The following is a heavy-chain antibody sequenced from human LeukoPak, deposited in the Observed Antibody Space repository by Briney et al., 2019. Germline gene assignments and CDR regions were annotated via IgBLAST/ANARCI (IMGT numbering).Heavy chain of an antibody. Sequence: GWSPRLSCAASGFTFSSYAMHWVRQAPGKGLEWVAVISYDGSNKYYADSVKGRFTISRDNSKNTLYLQMNSLRAEDTAVYYCARGGVTTVPAAVYAFDIWGQGTMVTVSS. CDR1: GFTFSSYA. CDR2: ISYDGSNK. J-gene: IGHJ3*02. D-gene: IGHD4-11*01. V-gene: IGHV3-30*04. CDR3: ARGGVTTVPAAVYAFDI.